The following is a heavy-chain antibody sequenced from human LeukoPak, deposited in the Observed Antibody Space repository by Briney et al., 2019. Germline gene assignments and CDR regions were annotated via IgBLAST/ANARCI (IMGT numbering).Heavy chain of an antibody. J-gene: IGHJ4*02. V-gene: IGHV5-51*01. CDR1: GYTFTDYW. CDR3: ARLGGRFSQSRFYFDF. Sequence: GGSLKMSCRGSGYTFTDYWIGWVRQMPGKGLEWMGIIYPGDSDTRYSPSFQGQVTISADKSISTAYVQWSSLKASDSAVYYCARLGGRFSQSRFYFDFWGRGTLVTVSS. CDR2: IYPGDSDT. D-gene: IGHD3-16*01.